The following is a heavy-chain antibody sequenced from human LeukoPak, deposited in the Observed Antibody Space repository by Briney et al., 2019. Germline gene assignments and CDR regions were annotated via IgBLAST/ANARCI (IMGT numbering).Heavy chain of an antibody. J-gene: IGHJ3*02. Sequence: SGGSLRLSCAASGFTFSSYSMNWVRQAPGKGLEWVSAISGSGGTTHHADSVKGRFTISRDNSKNTLYLQMNSLRAEDTAVYYCARGGGGFDIWGQGTMVTVSS. V-gene: IGHV3-23*01. CDR2: ISGSGGTT. CDR1: GFTFSSYS. CDR3: ARGGGGFDI. D-gene: IGHD2-15*01.